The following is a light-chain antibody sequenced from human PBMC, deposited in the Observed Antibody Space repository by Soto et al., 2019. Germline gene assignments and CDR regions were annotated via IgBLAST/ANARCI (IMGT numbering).Light chain of an antibody. CDR3: QQYNSYSSWT. Sequence: DIHMTQSPSSVPAFLLDIVTFTCRHSQSISSWLAWYQQKPGKAPKLLIYKASSLESGVPSRFSGSGSGTEFTLTISSLQPDDFATYYCQQYNSYSSWTFGQGTKVDIK. J-gene: IGKJ1*01. CDR1: QSISSW. CDR2: KAS. V-gene: IGKV1-5*03.